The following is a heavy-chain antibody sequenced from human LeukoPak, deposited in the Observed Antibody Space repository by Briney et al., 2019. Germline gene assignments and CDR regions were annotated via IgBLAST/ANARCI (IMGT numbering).Heavy chain of an antibody. D-gene: IGHD4-17*01. CDR2: ISYDGSNK. CDR3: AKDPYGDYVSGNWFDP. CDR1: GFTFSSYG. V-gene: IGHV3-30*18. Sequence: GGSLRLSCAASGFTFSSYGMHWVRQAPGKGLEWVAVISYDGSNKYYADSVKGRFTISRDNSKNTLYLQMNSLRAGDTAVYYCAKDPYGDYVSGNWFDPWGQGTLVTVSS. J-gene: IGHJ5*02.